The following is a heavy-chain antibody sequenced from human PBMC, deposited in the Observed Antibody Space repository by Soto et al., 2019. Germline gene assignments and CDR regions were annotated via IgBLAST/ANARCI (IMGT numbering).Heavy chain of an antibody. V-gene: IGHV1-69*06. Sequence: QVQLVQSGAEVKKPGSSVKVSCKASGGTFSSYAISWVRQAPGQGLEWMGGIIPIFGTANYAQKLQGRVTITADKSTSTAYMELSSLRSEDTDVYYCARENYYYGSGSYYNGRHFDYWGQGTLVTVSS. J-gene: IGHJ4*02. D-gene: IGHD3-10*01. CDR3: ARENYYYGSGSYYNGRHFDY. CDR2: IIPIFGTA. CDR1: GGTFSSYA.